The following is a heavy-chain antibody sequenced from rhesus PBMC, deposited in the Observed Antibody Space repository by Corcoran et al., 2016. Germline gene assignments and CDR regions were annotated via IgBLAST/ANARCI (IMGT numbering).Heavy chain of an antibody. CDR2: IYGSSGST. CDR3: ARDGENWGDLDY. D-gene: IGHD3-34*01. CDR1: GYSISSNY. V-gene: IGHV4-147*01. Sequence: QVQLQESGPGLVKPSETLSLTCAVSGYSISSNYWSWIRQPPGKGLEWIGYIYGSSGSTHYNHSLKSRVTISTDTSKNQFALKLSSVTAADTAVYYCARDGENWGDLDYWGQGVLVTVSS. J-gene: IGHJ4*01.